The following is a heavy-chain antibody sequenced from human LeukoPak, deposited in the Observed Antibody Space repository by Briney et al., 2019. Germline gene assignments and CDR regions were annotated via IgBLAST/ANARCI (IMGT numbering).Heavy chain of an antibody. D-gene: IGHD3-10*02. Sequence: GGSLRLSCAASGFTFSDYYMSWIRQAPGKGLEWVSYISHSGRTMYYADSVKGRFTISRDNAKNSLYLQMNSLRAGDTAVYYCARDSVVRGNIGNDMDVWGKGTTVTVSS. V-gene: IGHV3-11*01. CDR1: GFTFSDYY. CDR2: ISHSGRTM. J-gene: IGHJ6*03. CDR3: ARDSVVRGNIGNDMDV.